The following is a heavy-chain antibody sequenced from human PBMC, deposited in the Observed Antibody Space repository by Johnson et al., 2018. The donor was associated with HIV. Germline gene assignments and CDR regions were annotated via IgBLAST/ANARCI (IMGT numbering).Heavy chain of an antibody. J-gene: IGHJ3*02. CDR2: ISSNGGTT. CDR3: AKDRGLSAFDI. Sequence: QVQLVESGGGVVQPGRSLRLSCAASGFTFSAYAMHWVRQAPGKGLEYVSVISSNGGTTYYADSVKGRFTISRDNSKNTLYLQMNSLRAEDTAVYYCAKDRGLSAFDIWGQGTMVTVSS. D-gene: IGHD3-10*01. CDR1: GFTFSAYA. V-gene: IGHV3-64*04.